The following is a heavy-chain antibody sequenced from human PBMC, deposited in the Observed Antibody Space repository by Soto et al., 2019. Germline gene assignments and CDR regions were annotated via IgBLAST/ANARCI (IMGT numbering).Heavy chain of an antibody. Sequence: QITLKESGPPLVKPTQTLALNCTFSGFSFNTRGVGVAWIRQPPGKALEWLAVTYWDDDRRYRPSLTDRLTITKDISTNQVVLTMTNMDPVDTGTYYCAHLVPGPLSFAYWGRGALVTVSS. D-gene: IGHD6-19*01. J-gene: IGHJ1*01. CDR3: AHLVPGPLSFAY. CDR1: GFSFNTRGVG. V-gene: IGHV2-5*02. CDR2: TYWDDDR.